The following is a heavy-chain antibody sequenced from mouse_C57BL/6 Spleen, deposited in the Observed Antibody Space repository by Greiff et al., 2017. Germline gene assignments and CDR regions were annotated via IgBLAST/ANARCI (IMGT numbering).Heavy chain of an antibody. J-gene: IGHJ2*01. CDR2: INPNNGGT. D-gene: IGHD1-1*01. CDR3: ARRDYGLFDY. Sequence: VQLQQSGPELVKPGASVKISCKASGYTFTDYYMNWVKQSHGKSLEWIGDINPNNGGTSYNQKFKGKATLTVDKSSSTAYMELRSLTSEDSAVYYCARRDYGLFDYWGQGTTLTVAS. CDR1: GYTFTDYY. V-gene: IGHV1-26*01.